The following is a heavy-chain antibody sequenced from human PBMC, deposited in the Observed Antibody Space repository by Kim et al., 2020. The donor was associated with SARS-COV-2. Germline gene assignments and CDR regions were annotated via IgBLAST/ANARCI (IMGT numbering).Heavy chain of an antibody. V-gene: IGHV3-11*01. CDR3: VREPAS. CDR2: INSDGTSM. J-gene: IGHJ5*02. CDR1: GFTFSDYY. Sequence: GGSLRLSCAVSGFTFSDYYMSWIRQAPGKGLEWVAYINSDGTSMKYADSVNGRFAISRYNGKQSLSLQMSSLTPDDTAVYYCVREPASWGQGTLVTVSS.